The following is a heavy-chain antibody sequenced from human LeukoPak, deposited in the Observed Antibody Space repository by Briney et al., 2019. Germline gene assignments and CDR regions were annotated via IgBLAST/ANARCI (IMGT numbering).Heavy chain of an antibody. CDR3: ARAPRYCSGGSCYPGDY. J-gene: IGHJ4*02. CDR2: INPSGSST. V-gene: IGHV1-46*01. CDR1: GYTFTSYY. Sequence: ASVKVSCKASGYTFTSYYMHWVRQAPAQGREWMGIINPSGSSTSYAQKFQGRVTMTRDTSTSTVYMELSSLRSEDTAVYYCARAPRYCSGGSCYPGDYWGQGTLVTVSS. D-gene: IGHD2-15*01.